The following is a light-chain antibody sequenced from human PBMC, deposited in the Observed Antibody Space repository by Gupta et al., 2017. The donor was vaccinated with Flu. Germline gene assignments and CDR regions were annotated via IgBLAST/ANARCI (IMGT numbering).Light chain of an antibody. J-gene: IGLJ3*02. CDR3: GTWDSSLSAWV. Sequence: KVTISCSGSSSNIGNNYVSWYQQLPGTAPKLLIYENNKRPSGIPDRFSGSKSGTSATLGITGLQTGDEADCYCGTWDSSLSAWVFGGGTKLTVL. CDR2: ENN. V-gene: IGLV1-51*02. CDR1: SSNIGNNY.